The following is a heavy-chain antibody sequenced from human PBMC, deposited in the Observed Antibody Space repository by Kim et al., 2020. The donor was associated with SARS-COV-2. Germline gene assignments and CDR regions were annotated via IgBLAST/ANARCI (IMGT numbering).Heavy chain of an antibody. V-gene: IGHV1-69*13. D-gene: IGHD3-3*01. CDR3: ASADFGVVIMRAVGLDRPPNYYYYGMDV. CDR1: GGTFSSYA. J-gene: IGHJ6*02. Sequence: SVKVSCKASGGTFSSYAISWVRQAPGQGLEWMGGIIPIFGTANYAQKFQGRVTITADESTSTAYMELSSLRSEDTAVYYCASADFGVVIMRAVGLDRPPNYYYYGMDVWGQGTTVTVSS. CDR2: IIPIFGTA.